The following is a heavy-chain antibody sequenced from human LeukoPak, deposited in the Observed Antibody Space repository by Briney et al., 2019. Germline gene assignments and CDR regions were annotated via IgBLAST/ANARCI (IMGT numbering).Heavy chain of an antibody. CDR2: IIPIFGTA. J-gene: IGHJ4*02. V-gene: IGHV1-69*05. CDR3: ASRNAYYYDSSGYWLLDY. Sequence: ASVKVSCKASGGTFSSYAISWVRQAPGQGLEWMGGIIPIFGTANYAQKFQGRVTITTDESTSTAYMELSSLRSQDTAVCYCASRNAYYYDSSGYWLLDYWGQGTLVTVSS. CDR1: GGTFSSYA. D-gene: IGHD3-22*01.